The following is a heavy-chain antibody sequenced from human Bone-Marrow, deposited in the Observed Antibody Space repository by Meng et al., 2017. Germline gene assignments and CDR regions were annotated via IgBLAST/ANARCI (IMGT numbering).Heavy chain of an antibody. CDR2: TYYRSKWYN. V-gene: IGHV6-1*01. Sequence: SQTLSLTCAISGDSISSNSAAWNWIRQSPSRGLEWLGRTYYRSKWYNDYAVSVKSRITINPDTSKNQFSLQLNSVTPEDTAVYYCAVGGYSGYDVYDYWGQGTLVTVSS. D-gene: IGHD5-12*01. CDR3: AVGGYSGYDVYDY. J-gene: IGHJ4*02. CDR1: GDSISSNSAA.